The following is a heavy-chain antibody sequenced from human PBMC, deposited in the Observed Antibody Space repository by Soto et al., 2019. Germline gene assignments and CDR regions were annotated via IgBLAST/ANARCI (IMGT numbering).Heavy chain of an antibody. CDR1: GFSVSEFD. V-gene: IGHV3-33*01. D-gene: IGHD3-16*01. CDR3: ARGPKRGASGSKTKTNYYYYGMDV. J-gene: IGHJ6*02. Sequence: LRLSCVASGFSVSEFDIHWVRQPPGKGLEWMAVMWFDGSTKYYADSVKGRFAISRDISKNTVYLQTNSLRAADTAVFFCARGPKRGASGSKTKTNYYYYGMDVWGQGTTVTVSS. CDR2: MWFDGSTK.